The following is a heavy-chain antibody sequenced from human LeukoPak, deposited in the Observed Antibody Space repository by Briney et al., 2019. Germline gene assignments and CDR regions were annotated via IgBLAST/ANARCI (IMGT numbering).Heavy chain of an antibody. V-gene: IGHV4-34*01. CDR1: GGSFSGYY. J-gene: IGHJ3*02. CDR3: AREYSSSSGRRAFDI. Sequence: PSETLSLTCAVYGGSFSGYYWSWIRQTPGKGLEWIGEINHSGSTNYNPSLKSRVTISVDTSENQFSLKLSSVTAADTAVYYCAREYSSSSGRRAFDIWGQGTMVTVSS. D-gene: IGHD6-6*01. CDR2: INHSGST.